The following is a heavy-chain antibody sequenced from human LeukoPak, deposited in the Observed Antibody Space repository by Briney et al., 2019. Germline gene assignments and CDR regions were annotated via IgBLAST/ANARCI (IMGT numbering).Heavy chain of an antibody. CDR2: VYYSGST. CDR3: ARYYCAGVCYYFQH. V-gene: IGHV4-59*01. CDR1: GGSISSYY. Sequence: SETLSLTCTVSGGSISSYYWSWIRQPPGKGLEWIGYVYYSGSTNYNPSLKSRVTISVDTSKNKFSLKLSSVTAADTAVYYCARYYCAGVCYYFQHWGQGTLVTVSS. J-gene: IGHJ1*01. D-gene: IGHD2-21*02.